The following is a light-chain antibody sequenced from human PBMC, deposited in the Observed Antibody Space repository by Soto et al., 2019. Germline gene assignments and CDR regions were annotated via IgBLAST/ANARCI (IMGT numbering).Light chain of an antibody. CDR2: DAS. J-gene: IGKJ4*01. CDR3: QQRSNWLN. V-gene: IGKV3-11*01. Sequence: EIVLTQSPATLSLSPGERATLSCRASQSLSSYLAWYQQKPGQAPRLLIYDASNRATGIPARFSGSGSGTDFTLTISSLEPEEFAVYYCQQRSNWLNFGGGTKVEIK. CDR1: QSLSSY.